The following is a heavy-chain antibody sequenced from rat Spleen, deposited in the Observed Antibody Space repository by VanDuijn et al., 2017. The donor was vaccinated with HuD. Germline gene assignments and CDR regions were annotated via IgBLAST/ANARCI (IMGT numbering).Heavy chain of an antibody. CDR3: ARARYSGGRLDY. CDR2: INRAGST. D-gene: IGHD1-1*01. J-gene: IGHJ2*01. V-gene: IGHV3-3*01. Sequence: MQLQESGPGLVKPSQSLSLSCSVTDYSITSSYRWTWIRKFPGNKLEWMAYINRAGSTVYNPSLTSRISITRDTSRNQFFLHLNSVTTEDTATYYCARARYSGGRLDYWGQGVMVTVSS. CDR1: DYSITSSYR.